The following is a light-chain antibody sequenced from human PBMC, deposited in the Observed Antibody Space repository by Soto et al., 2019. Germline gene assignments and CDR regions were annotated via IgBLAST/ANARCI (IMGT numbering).Light chain of an antibody. CDR1: QGVTTN. J-gene: IGKJ5*01. CDR2: DVS. V-gene: IGKV3-15*01. CDR3: QQYNNWPFS. Sequence: EILMTQSPAILSVSPGERATLSCGAGQGVTTNFALYQQKSGQSPRLLICDVSIRATGVPARFSGTASETDFTLTISGLQSEDSAIYFCQQYNNWPFSFGQGTRLEIK.